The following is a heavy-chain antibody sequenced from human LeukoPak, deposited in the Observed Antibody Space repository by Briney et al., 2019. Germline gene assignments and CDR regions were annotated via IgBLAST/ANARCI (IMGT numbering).Heavy chain of an antibody. J-gene: IGHJ6*02. Sequence: PGRSLRLSCAASGFTFDDYAMHWVRQAPGKGLEWVSGISWNSGSIGYADSVKGRFTTSRDNAKNSLYLQMNSLRAEDTALYYCAKDRRYCSGGSCYSESSGMDVWGQGTTVTVSS. CDR1: GFTFDDYA. CDR2: ISWNSGSI. V-gene: IGHV3-9*01. CDR3: AKDRRYCSGGSCYSESSGMDV. D-gene: IGHD2-15*01.